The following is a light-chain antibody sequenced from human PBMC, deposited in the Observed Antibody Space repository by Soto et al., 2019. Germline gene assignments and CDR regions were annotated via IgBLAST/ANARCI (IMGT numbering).Light chain of an antibody. CDR1: QSLSSSF. J-gene: IGKJ1*01. CDR3: HQFATTRS. Sequence: EIVLTQSPGTLSLSPGQRATLSCRASQSLSSSFLAWYQQKPGQAPRLIIYGASSRAAGIPDRFSGSGSGTDFTLTISRLEPEDFAVYYCHQFATTRSFGQGTKVDIK. CDR2: GAS. V-gene: IGKV3-20*01.